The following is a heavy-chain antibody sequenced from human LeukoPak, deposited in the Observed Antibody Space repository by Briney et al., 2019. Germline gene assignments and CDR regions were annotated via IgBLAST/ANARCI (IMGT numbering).Heavy chain of an antibody. CDR3: ATGGPASSYYDSSGPLYRFDY. J-gene: IGHJ4*02. Sequence: GGSLRLSCAASGFTFSSYAMSWVRQAPGKGLEWVSAISGSGGSTYYADSVKGRFTISRDNSKNTLYLQMNSLRAEDTAVYYCATGGPASSYYDSSGPLYRFDYWGQGTLVTVSS. CDR2: ISGSGGST. CDR1: GFTFSSYA. V-gene: IGHV3-23*01. D-gene: IGHD3-22*01.